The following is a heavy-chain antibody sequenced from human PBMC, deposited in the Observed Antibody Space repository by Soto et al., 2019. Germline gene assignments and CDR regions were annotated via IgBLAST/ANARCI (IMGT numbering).Heavy chain of an antibody. CDR2: ISPYNGNT. CDR1: GYTFVSYG. D-gene: IGHD3-22*01. CDR3: ARDQYFFDISVYYDH. V-gene: IGHV1-18*04. Sequence: ASVKVSCNTSGYTFVSYGISWVRQAPGQGLDWMGWISPYNGNTNFAQRFQGRVTLTTDTSTDIVYMDLGSLKSDDTAVYYCARDQYFFDISVYYDHWGQGTLVNVSS. J-gene: IGHJ5*02.